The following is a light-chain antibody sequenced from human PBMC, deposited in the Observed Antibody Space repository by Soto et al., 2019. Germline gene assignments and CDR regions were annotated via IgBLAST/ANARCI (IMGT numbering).Light chain of an antibody. V-gene: IGLV1-40*01. CDR2: GNN. Sequence: QSVLTQPPSVSGAPGQRVTMSCTGTSSNIGAGHDVHWYHQVPGTAPRLLIYGNNNRPSGVPDRYFGFKSGNSASLAISGLQAEDEGDYCCQSFDTSLSGSYVFGSGTKLTVL. J-gene: IGLJ1*01. CDR3: QSFDTSLSGSYV. CDR1: SSNIGAGHD.